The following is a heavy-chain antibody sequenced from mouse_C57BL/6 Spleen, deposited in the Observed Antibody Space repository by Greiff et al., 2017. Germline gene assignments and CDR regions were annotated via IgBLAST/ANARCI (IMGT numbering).Heavy chain of an antibody. Sequence: EVQLQQSGAELVKPGASVKLSCTASGFNIKDYYMHWVKQRTEQGLEWIGRIDPEDGETKYAPKFQGKATITADTSSNTAYLQLSSLTSGDTAVYYCAHYYGSSYDYYYAMDYWGQGTSVTVSS. CDR1: GFNIKDYY. J-gene: IGHJ4*01. V-gene: IGHV14-2*01. CDR3: AHYYGSSYDYYYAMDY. CDR2: IDPEDGET. D-gene: IGHD1-1*01.